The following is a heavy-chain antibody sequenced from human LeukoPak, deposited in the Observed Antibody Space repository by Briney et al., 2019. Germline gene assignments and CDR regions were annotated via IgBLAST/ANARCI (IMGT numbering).Heavy chain of an antibody. CDR1: GGSFSGYY. CDR2: INHSGST. CDR3: ARATAAIGYPSFDY. D-gene: IGHD2-2*02. V-gene: IGHV4-34*01. J-gene: IGHJ4*02. Sequence: SETLSLTCAVYGGSFSGYYWSWIRQPPGKGLEWIGEINHSGSTNYNPSLKSRVTISVDTSKNQFSLKLSSVTAAGTAVYYCARATAAIGYPSFDYWGRGTLVTVSS.